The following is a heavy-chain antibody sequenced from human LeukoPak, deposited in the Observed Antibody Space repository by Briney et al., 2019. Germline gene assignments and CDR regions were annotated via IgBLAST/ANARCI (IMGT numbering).Heavy chain of an antibody. J-gene: IGHJ4*02. CDR1: GFTFSSYG. V-gene: IGHV3-21*01. CDR3: ATEGAVTVRAFDY. Sequence: PGGSLRLSCAASGFTFSSYGMHWVRQAPGKGLEWVSSISGSGSYMYYVDSLKGRFTISRDNAKNSLYLQINSLAAEDTAVYYCATEGAVTVRAFDYWGQGTLVTVSS. CDR2: ISGSGSYM. D-gene: IGHD3-10*02.